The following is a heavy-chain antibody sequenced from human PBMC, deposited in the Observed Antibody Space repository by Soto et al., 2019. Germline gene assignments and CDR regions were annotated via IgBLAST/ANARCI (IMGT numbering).Heavy chain of an antibody. D-gene: IGHD1-26*01. V-gene: IGHV4-39*01. CDR3: ARGGIPPSGYGIAYAMDV. CDR1: GVSISGSRYY. Sequence: SETLSLTCTVSGVSISGSRYYWGWIRQPPGRGLEWIGNIYYSGSTYYTPALKSRVTLSVDTSKNRFSLNLNSVTAADTAVYYCARGGIPPSGYGIAYAMDVWGQWTTVTVS. CDR2: IYYSGST. J-gene: IGHJ6*02.